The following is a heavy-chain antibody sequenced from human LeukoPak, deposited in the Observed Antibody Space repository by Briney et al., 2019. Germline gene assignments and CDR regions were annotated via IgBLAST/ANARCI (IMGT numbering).Heavy chain of an antibody. Sequence: EASVKVSCKASGYTFTSYGISWVRQAPGQGLEWMGWISAYNGNTNYAQKLQGRVTMTTDTSTSTAYMELRSLRSDDMAVYYCARGGGITMVRGVIITLDYFDYWGQGTLVTVSS. CDR2: ISAYNGNT. J-gene: IGHJ4*02. V-gene: IGHV1-18*03. CDR3: ARGGGITMVRGVIITLDYFDY. D-gene: IGHD3-10*01. CDR1: GYTFTSYG.